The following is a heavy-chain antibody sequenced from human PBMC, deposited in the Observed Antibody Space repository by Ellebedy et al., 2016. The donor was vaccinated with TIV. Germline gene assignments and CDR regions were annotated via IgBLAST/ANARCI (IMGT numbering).Heavy chain of an antibody. J-gene: IGHJ1*01. D-gene: IGHD1-26*01. CDR1: GYTFTSYG. Sequence: AASVKVSCKTSGYTFTSYGISWVRQAPGQGIEWMGGIIPVLETPNYAQKFHGRLTVSADKSTNTAYMELSSLTSEDTAVYYCAADLATVGQWGQGTLVIVSS. V-gene: IGHV1-69*10. CDR2: IIPVLETP. CDR3: AADLATVGQ.